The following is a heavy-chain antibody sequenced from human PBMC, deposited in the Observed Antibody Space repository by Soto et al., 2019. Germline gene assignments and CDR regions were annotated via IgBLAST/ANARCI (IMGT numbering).Heavy chain of an antibody. CDR1: GGSFSGYY. D-gene: IGHD5-12*01. Sequence: PSETLSLTCAVYGGSFSGYYWSWIRQPPGKGLEWIGEINHSGSTNYNPSLKSRVTISVDTSKNQFSLKLSSVTAADTAVYYCARGVATVVTSYFDYWGQGTLVTVSS. J-gene: IGHJ4*02. CDR2: INHSGST. V-gene: IGHV4-34*01. CDR3: ARGVATVVTSYFDY.